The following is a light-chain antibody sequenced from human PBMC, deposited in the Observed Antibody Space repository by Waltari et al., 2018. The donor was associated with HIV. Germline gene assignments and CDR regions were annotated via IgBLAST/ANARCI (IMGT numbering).Light chain of an antibody. CDR3: LQGVRLYT. CDR1: QTLLYSDGKTY. Sequence: TIQTRDSLSVTPAQRASISCTTSQTLLYSDGKTYLYWYLQKAGQPPQPLIYEVSNRLSGVSDRFSGSGSETDFTLTISRVEAEDVGVYYCLQGVRLYTFGQGTKLEIK. V-gene: IGKV2D-29*01. J-gene: IGKJ2*01. CDR2: EVS.